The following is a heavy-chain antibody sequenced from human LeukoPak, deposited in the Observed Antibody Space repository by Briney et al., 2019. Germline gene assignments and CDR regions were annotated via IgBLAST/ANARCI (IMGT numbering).Heavy chain of an antibody. V-gene: IGHV4-38-2*02. D-gene: IGHD6-13*01. CDR3: ARACSSSWYFNWFDP. Sequence: SETLSLTCTVPGYSISSGYYWGWIRQPPGKGLEWIGNIYPSGTTYYSPSLKTRVTISVDTSKNQFSLKLSSVTAADTAVYFCARACSSSWYFNWFDPWGQGTLVTVSS. J-gene: IGHJ5*02. CDR1: GYSISSGYY. CDR2: IYPSGTT.